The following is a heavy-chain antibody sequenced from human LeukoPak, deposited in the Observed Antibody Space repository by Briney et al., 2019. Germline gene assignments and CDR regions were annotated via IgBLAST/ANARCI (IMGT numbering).Heavy chain of an antibody. D-gene: IGHD1-14*01. CDR1: GYTFTGYY. J-gene: IGHJ4*02. V-gene: IGHV1-2*06. Sequence: ASVKVSCKASGYTFTGYYMHWVRQAPGQGLKWMGRINPNSGDTNYAQKFQGSVTMTRDTSISTAYMELSRLTSDDTAVYYCASIGGRAPGFGTPPAFGTPPDDDHDHWGQGTLVTVSS. CDR2: INPNSGDT. CDR3: ASIGGRAPGFGTPPAFGTPPDDDHDH.